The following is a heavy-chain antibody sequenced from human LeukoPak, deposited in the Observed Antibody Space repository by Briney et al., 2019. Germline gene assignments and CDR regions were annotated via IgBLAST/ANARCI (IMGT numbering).Heavy chain of an antibody. V-gene: IGHV1-18*01. J-gene: IGHJ5*02. CDR3: ARVFFDAVVPAAIYWFDP. CDR2: ISAYSGNT. D-gene: IGHD2-2*01. CDR1: GYSFTNYD. Sequence: ASVKVSCKASGYSFTNYDISWVRQAPGQGLEWMGWISAYSGNTNYAQKFQGRVSMTTDTSTNTAYMDLRSLRSDDTAVYYCARVFFDAVVPAAIYWFDPWGQGTLVTVSS.